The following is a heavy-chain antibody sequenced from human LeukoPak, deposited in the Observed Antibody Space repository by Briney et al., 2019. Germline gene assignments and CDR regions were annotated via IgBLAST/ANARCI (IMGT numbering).Heavy chain of an antibody. V-gene: IGHV4-59*08. D-gene: IGHD6-19*01. J-gene: IGHJ4*02. CDR2: IYYSGST. CDR1: GGSISSYY. Sequence: SETLSLTCTVSGGSISSYYWSWIRQPPGKGLEWIGYIYYSGSTNYNPSLKSRVTISVDTSKNQFSLKLSSVTAADTAVYYCARRAGPLFDYWGQGTLVTVSS. CDR3: ARRAGPLFDY.